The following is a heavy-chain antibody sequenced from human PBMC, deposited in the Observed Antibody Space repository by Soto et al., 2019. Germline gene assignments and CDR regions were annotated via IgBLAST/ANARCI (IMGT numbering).Heavy chain of an antibody. Sequence: QLQLQESGSGLVKASQTLSLTCAGSGGSISSGHYSWNWIRQPPGKGLEWIGYISHSGSNYYTPSLKSRVTVSVDRSGYQFSLKLRCVTAADTARYYSARGVARRILPFDYWGKATLVTVSS. J-gene: IGHJ4*02. CDR1: GGSISSGHYS. CDR2: ISHSGSN. V-gene: IGHV4-30-2*01. CDR3: ARGVARRILPFDY. D-gene: IGHD3-3*01.